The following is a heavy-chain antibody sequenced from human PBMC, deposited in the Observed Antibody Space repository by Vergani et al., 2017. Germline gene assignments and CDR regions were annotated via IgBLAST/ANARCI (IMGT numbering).Heavy chain of an antibody. CDR3: AKAETTLATIFLPFDP. D-gene: IGHD5-12*01. V-gene: IGHV3-11*01. Sequence: QVQLVESGGGLVKPGGSLRLSCAASGFTFSDYYMSWIRQAPGKGLEWVSYISSSGSTIYYADSVKGRFTISRDNAKNSLYLQMNSLRAEDTAVYYCAKAETTLATIFLPFDPWGQGTLVTVSS. CDR2: ISSSGSTI. CDR1: GFTFSDYY. J-gene: IGHJ5*02.